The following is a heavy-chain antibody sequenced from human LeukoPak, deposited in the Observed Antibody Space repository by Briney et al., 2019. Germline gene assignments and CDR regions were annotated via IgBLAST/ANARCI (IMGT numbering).Heavy chain of an antibody. CDR2: ISGSGGST. D-gene: IGHD3-10*01. Sequence: QPGGSLRLSCAASGFTFSSYAMSWVRQAPGKGLEWVSAISGSGGSTYYADSVKGRFTISRDNSKNTLYLQMNSLRAEDTAVYYCAKASGMGRHTWFGELSVYFDYWGQGTLVTVSS. J-gene: IGHJ4*02. CDR3: AKASGMGRHTWFGELSVYFDY. V-gene: IGHV3-23*01. CDR1: GFTFSSYA.